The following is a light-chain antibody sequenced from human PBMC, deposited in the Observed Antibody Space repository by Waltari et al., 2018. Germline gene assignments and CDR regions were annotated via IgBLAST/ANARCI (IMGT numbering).Light chain of an antibody. CDR3: CSYAGSYTPVV. Sequence: QSALTQPRSVSGSPGPSVTIPCTGTSSDVGGYNYVSWYQQHPAKAPKLMIYDVSKRPSGVPDRFSGSKSGNTASLTISGLQAEDEADYYCCSYAGSYTPVVFGGGTKLTVL. CDR1: SSDVGGYNY. V-gene: IGLV2-11*01. J-gene: IGLJ2*01. CDR2: DVS.